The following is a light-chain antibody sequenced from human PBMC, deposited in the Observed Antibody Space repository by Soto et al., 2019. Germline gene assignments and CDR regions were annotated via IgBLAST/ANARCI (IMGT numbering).Light chain of an antibody. CDR3: QQRKNWPPIT. J-gene: IGKJ5*01. V-gene: IGKV3-11*01. CDR1: QNVDKF. Sequence: EVVMTQSPATLSVSPGEGATLSCRASQNVDKFLAWYQQRPGQPPRLLIFDSSNRATGVPVRFSGSGSGTVFTLTIGSLEPEDSAVYYCQQRKNWPPITFGQGTRLEIK. CDR2: DSS.